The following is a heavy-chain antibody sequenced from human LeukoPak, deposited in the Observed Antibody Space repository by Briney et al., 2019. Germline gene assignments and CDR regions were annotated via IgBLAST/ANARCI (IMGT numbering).Heavy chain of an antibody. CDR2: IIPIFGTA. J-gene: IGHJ4*02. CDR1: GGTFSGYA. D-gene: IGHD2-2*01. CDR3: ARLGYCSSTSCPKDY. V-gene: IGHV1-69*01. Sequence: ASVKVSCKASGGTFSGYAINWVRQAPGQGLEWMGGIIPIFGTANYAQKFQGRVTITADESTSTAYMELSSLRSEDTAVYYCARLGYCSSTSCPKDYWSQGTLVTVSS.